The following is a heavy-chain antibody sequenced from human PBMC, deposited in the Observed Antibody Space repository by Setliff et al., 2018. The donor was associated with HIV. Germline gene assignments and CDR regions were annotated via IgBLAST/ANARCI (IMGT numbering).Heavy chain of an antibody. D-gene: IGHD6-13*01. CDR3: ARTSAAGTGYYMDV. Sequence: PSETLSLTCTVSGGSISSGGYYWSWIRQHPGKGLEWIGYIYYSGSTYYNPSLKSRVTLSVDTSKNQFSLKLSSVTAADTAVYDCARTSAAGTGYYMDVWGKGTTVTVSS. J-gene: IGHJ6*03. CDR2: IYYSGST. CDR1: GGSISSGGYY. V-gene: IGHV4-31*03.